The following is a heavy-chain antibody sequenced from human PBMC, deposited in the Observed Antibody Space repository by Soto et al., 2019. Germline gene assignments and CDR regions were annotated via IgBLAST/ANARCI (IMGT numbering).Heavy chain of an antibody. J-gene: IGHJ5*02. D-gene: IGHD6-13*01. CDR1: GGSISSGGYS. CDR2: IYHSGST. V-gene: IGHV4-30-2*01. CDR3: ARVGSGWYSSSWYWFDP. Sequence: SETLSLTCAVSGGSISSGGYSWSWIRQPPGKGLEWIGYIYHSGSTYYNPSLKSRVTISVDRSKNQFSLKLSSVTAADTAVYYCARVGSGWYSSSWYWFDPWGQGTLVTVSS.